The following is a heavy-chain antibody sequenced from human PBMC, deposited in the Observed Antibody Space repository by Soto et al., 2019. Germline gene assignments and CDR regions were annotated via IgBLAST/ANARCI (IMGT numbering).Heavy chain of an antibody. CDR2: INSDGSST. V-gene: IGHV3-74*01. J-gene: IGHJ4*02. CDR3: ARVGVGYSFHGFDY. D-gene: IGHD5-18*01. CDR1: GFTFSSYW. Sequence: HPGGSLRLSCAASGFTFSSYWMHWVRQAPGKGLVWVSRINSDGSSTSYADSVKGRFTISRDNAKNTLYLQMNSLRAEDTAVYYCARVGVGYSFHGFDYWGQGTLVTVSS.